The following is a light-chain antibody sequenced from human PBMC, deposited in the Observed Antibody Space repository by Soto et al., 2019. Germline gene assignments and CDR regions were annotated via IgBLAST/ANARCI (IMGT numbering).Light chain of an antibody. J-gene: IGKJ1*01. V-gene: IGKV3-11*01. Sequence: EIVMTQSPATLSVSPGERATLSCWASQSVNRYLVWYQQKPGQAPRLLMYDASKRATGIPARFSGSGSGTDFTLTISSLEAEDFAVYYCQQRDIWPWTVGQGTKVEIK. CDR1: QSVNRY. CDR3: QQRDIWPWT. CDR2: DAS.